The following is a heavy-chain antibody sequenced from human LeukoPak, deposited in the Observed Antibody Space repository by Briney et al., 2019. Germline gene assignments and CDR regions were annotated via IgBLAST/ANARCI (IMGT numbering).Heavy chain of an antibody. CDR3: AKDAKGYCSSTSCYQENAFDI. CDR1: GFTFSSYA. V-gene: IGHV3-23*01. J-gene: IGHJ3*02. D-gene: IGHD2-2*01. Sequence: PGGSLRLSCAASGFTFSSYAMSWVRQAPGKGLEWVSAISGSGGSTYYADSVKGRFTISRDNSKNTLYLQMNSLRAEDTAVYYCAKDAKGYCSSTSCYQENAFDIWGQGTMVTVSS. CDR2: ISGSGGST.